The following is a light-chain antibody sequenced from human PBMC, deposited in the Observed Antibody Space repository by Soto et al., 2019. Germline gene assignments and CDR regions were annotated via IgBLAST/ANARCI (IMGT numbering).Light chain of an antibody. Sequence: EIVMTQSPATLSVSPGERATLPCRASQSVRSNLAWYQQKPGQAPRLLIYDAFTRATGIPARFSGSGSGTEFTLTISSLQSEDFAVYYCQQYNNWPPWTFGQGTKVEIK. CDR1: QSVRSN. J-gene: IGKJ1*01. V-gene: IGKV3-15*01. CDR2: DAF. CDR3: QQYNNWPPWT.